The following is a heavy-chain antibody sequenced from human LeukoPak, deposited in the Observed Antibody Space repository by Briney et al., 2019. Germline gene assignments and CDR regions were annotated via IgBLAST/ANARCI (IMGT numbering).Heavy chain of an antibody. V-gene: IGHV1-24*01. Sequence: ASVKVSCKVSGYXFTELSIHWVRQSPGQGLEWMGGSDPENGKTVYAQNFQGRVTMTKDTSTDTAYMELTRLTSDDTAIYYCAIDTVYYDPPTYWGQGTLVTVSS. CDR1: GYXFTELS. CDR3: AIDTVYYDPPTY. CDR2: SDPENGKT. D-gene: IGHD3-16*01. J-gene: IGHJ4*01.